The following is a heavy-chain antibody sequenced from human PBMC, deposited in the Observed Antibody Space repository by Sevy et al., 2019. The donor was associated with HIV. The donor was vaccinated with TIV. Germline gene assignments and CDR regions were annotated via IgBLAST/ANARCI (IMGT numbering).Heavy chain of an antibody. D-gene: IGHD6-13*01. CDR1: GGSISSSSYY. CDR2: IYYSGST. CDR3: ARRGSSWYFPLFDY. J-gene: IGHJ4*02. Sequence: SETLSLTCTVSGGSISSSSYYWGWIRQPPGKGLEWIGSIYYSGSTYYNPSLKSRVTISVDTSKNQFSLKLSSVTAADTAVYYCARRGSSWYFPLFDYWGQGTLVTVSS. V-gene: IGHV4-39*01.